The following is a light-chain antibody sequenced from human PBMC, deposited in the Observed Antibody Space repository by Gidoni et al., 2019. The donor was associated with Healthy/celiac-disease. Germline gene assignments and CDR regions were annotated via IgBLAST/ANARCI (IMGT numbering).Light chain of an antibody. J-gene: IGKJ1*01. V-gene: IGKV3-15*01. Sequence: EIVMTHSPATLSVSPGERATLTCRASQSVSSNLAWYQQKPGQAPRLLIYGASTRATGIPARFSGSGSGTEFTLTISSLQSEDFAVYYCQQYNNCPWTFGQGTKVEIK. CDR2: GAS. CDR1: QSVSSN. CDR3: QQYNNCPWT.